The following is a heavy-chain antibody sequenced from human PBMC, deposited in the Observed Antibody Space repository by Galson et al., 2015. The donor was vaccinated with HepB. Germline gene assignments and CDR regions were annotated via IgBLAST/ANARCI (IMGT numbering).Heavy chain of an antibody. V-gene: IGHV3-23*01. CDR1: GFTFSIYA. CDR2: ISSGGDNT. Sequence: SLRLSCAASGFTFSIYAMSWVHQAPGKGLEWVSSISSGGDNTHYADSAKGRFTISRDNSMNTLHIQMNSLRAEDTALYYCVKRGPNDGGAFDIWGQGTMVTVSS. CDR3: VKRGPNDGGAFDI. D-gene: IGHD3-16*01. J-gene: IGHJ3*02.